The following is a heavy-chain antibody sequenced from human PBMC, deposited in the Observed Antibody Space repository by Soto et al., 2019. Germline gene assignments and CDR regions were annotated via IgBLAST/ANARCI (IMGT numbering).Heavy chain of an antibody. J-gene: IGHJ5*02. V-gene: IGHV3-7*01. CDR2: ISGDGSDK. Sequence: GGSLRLSCATSGFIFSPFWMSWVRQAPGKGLEWVATISGDGSDKFYVDSVKGRFTISRDNALNSLFLHMNSLRDEDTAVYYWTRQPWNPIDLWYQATLVTVSS. CDR1: GFIFSPFW. D-gene: IGHD1-1*01. CDR3: TRQPWNPIDL.